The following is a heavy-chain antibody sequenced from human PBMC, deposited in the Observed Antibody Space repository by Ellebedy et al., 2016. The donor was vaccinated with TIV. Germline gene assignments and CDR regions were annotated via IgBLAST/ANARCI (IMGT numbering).Heavy chain of an antibody. V-gene: IGHV1-2*02. CDR1: GYSFXXYY. CDR3: AKDRSPYYDSSGTTGYXXC. CDR2: INPDRGDT. D-gene: IGHD3-22*01. Sequence: AASVKVSCKASGYSFXXYYIHSVRHAXGQGLEWMGWINPDRGDTKYPQSFQVRVSMTRDTSSSTAYMELRGLTSDDTAIYYCAKDRSPYYDSSGTTGYXXCWGQGTLVTVSS. J-gene: IGHJ4*02.